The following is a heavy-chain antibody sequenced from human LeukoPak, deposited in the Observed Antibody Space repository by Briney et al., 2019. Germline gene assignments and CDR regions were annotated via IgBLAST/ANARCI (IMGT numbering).Heavy chain of an antibody. CDR3: ARAATAVAGDYHYHYMDV. J-gene: IGHJ6*03. V-gene: IGHV1-2*02. D-gene: IGHD6-19*01. Sequence: ASVKVSCKASGYTFTGHYMHWVRQAPGQGLEWMGWISPNSGDTDYAQRFQGRVTMTRDTSISTAYMELSRLRSDDTAVYFCARAATAVAGDYHYHYMDVWGKGTTVTVSS. CDR1: GYTFTGHY. CDR2: ISPNSGDT.